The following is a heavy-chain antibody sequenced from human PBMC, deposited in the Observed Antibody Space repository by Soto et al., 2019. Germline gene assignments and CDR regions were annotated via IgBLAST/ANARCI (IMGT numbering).Heavy chain of an antibody. CDR1: GGSISSYY. J-gene: IGHJ6*02. CDR2: IYYSGST. D-gene: IGHD3-10*01. Sequence: SETLSLTCTVSGGSISSYYWSWIRQPPGKGLEWIGYIYYSGSTNYNPSLKSRVTISVDTSKNQFSLKVTSVTAADTAVYYCASLGYFGSGSSYEHYYYAMDVWGQGTTVTVSS. V-gene: IGHV4-59*08. CDR3: ASLGYFGSGSSYEHYYYAMDV.